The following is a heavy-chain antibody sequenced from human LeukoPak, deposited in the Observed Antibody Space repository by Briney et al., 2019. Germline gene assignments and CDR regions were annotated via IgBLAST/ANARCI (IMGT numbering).Heavy chain of an antibody. CDR2: INHSGST. D-gene: IGHD3-22*01. V-gene: IGHV4-34*01. J-gene: IGHJ4*02. Sequence: SETLSLTCAVYGGSFSGYYWSWIRQPPGKGLEWIGEINHSGSTNYNPSLKSRVTISVDTSKNQFSLKLSSVTAADTAVYYCAGALDYYDSSGYYYGDRYFDYWGQGTLVTVSS. CDR1: GGSFSGYY. CDR3: AGALDYYDSSGYYYGDRYFDY.